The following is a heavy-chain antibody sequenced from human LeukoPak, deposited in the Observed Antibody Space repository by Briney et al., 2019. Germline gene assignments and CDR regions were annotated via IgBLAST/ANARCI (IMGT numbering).Heavy chain of an antibody. V-gene: IGHV3-74*01. CDR3: VRDPSNSGNWFDL. D-gene: IGHD4-11*01. CDR1: GFNLRDYW. Sequence: TGGPLRLSCAASGFNLRDYWMHWVRQAPGKGLVWVSRLGTDGTYTNYAGSVKGRFTISRDNAKNTLYLQMDSLRAEDTAFYYCVRDPSNSGNWFDLWGQGTLVTVSS. CDR2: LGTDGTYT. J-gene: IGHJ5*02.